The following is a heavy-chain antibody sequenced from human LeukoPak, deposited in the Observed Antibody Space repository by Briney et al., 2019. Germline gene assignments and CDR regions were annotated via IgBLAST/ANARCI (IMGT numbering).Heavy chain of an antibody. CDR1: GSSFSSCA. CDR3: ARGGPARSWVY. D-gene: IGHD2-2*01. V-gene: IGHV3-48*03. CDR2: ISSSSNTK. J-gene: IGHJ4*02. Sequence: QPGGSLRPSFAASGSSFSSCAMNWVRQAPGKGLEGVSYISSSSNTKLNAGSVKGRFTISRDNAKDSLYLQMNSLRIEDTAVYFCARGGPARSWVYWGQGTLVTVSS.